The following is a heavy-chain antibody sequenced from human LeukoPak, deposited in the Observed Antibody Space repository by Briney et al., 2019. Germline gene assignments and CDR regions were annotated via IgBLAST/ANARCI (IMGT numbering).Heavy chain of an antibody. CDR3: ARVVGATTPFDY. V-gene: IGHV3-21*01. Sequence: PGGSLRLSCADSGFTFSSYSMNWVRQAPGKGLEWVSSISSSSSYIYYADSVKGRFTISRDNAKNSLYLQMNSLRAEDTAVYYCARVVGATTPFDYWGQGTLVTVSS. D-gene: IGHD1-26*01. CDR1: GFTFSSYS. J-gene: IGHJ4*02. CDR2: ISSSSSYI.